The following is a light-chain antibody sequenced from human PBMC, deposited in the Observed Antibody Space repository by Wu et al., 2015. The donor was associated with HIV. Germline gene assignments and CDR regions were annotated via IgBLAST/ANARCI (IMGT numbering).Light chain of an antibody. V-gene: IGKV3D-15*01. CDR1: QRISSN. CDR2: SAS. CDR3: QQYNNWPSWT. J-gene: IGKJ1*01. Sequence: EIVMTQSPGTLSVSPGDRATLSCRASQRISSNLAWYQQKPGQAPRLLMFSASTRATGIPARFSGSGSGTYFTLTISSMQSEDFAVYYCQQYNNWPSWTFGQGTKVEIK.